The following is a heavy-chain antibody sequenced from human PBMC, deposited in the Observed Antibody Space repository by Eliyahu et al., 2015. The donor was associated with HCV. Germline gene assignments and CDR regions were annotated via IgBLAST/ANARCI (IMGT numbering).Heavy chain of an antibody. CDR2: VWYDGSGK. Sequence: QVQLAESGGGVVQPGRSLRLSCAASGFPFRSYAMHWVRQAPGKGLEWVAVVWYDGSGKYYADSVKGRFTISRDNSKNTLYLQMNSLRAEDTAVYYCARSEMSSYYFDYWGQGTLVTVSS. CDR1: GFPFRSYA. V-gene: IGHV3-33*08. D-gene: IGHD5-24*01. J-gene: IGHJ4*02. CDR3: ARSEMSSYYFDY.